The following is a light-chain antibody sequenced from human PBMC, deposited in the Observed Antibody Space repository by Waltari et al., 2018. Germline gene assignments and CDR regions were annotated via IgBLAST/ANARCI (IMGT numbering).Light chain of an antibody. CDR1: QGIINF. V-gene: IGKV1-16*02. CDR2: SAS. Sequence: DIQMTQSPSSLSASVGDRVTISCRGSQGIINFLAWFQHKPGKAPQSLIYSASTLQRWVPSNFNGSGSATDFTLTIRSLQPGDFATYYCQQYNTYPLTFGGGTKVEVK. CDR3: QQYNTYPLT. J-gene: IGKJ4*01.